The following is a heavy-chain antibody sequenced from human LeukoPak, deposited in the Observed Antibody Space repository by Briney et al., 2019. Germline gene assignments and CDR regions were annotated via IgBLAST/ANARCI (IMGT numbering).Heavy chain of an antibody. V-gene: IGHV4-59*01. CDR2: IYYSGST. CDR1: GGSISSYY. D-gene: IGHD3-22*01. Sequence: PSETLSLTCTVSGGSISSYYWSWIRQPPGKGLEWIGYIYYSGSTNYNPSLKSRVTISVDTSKNQFSLKLSSVTAADTAVYYCARDPNYYDSSGYSRPSGMDVWGQGTTVTLSS. CDR3: ARDPNYYDSSGYSRPSGMDV. J-gene: IGHJ6*02.